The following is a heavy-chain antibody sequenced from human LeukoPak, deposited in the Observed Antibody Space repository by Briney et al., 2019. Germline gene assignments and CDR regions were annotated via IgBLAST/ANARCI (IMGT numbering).Heavy chain of an antibody. CDR1: GFTVSGNY. D-gene: IGHD3-22*01. V-gene: IGHV3-53*01. CDR2: IYSGGTT. J-gene: IGHJ3*02. CDR3: ARSFYYYDSSGYSMGAFDI. Sequence: GGSLRLSCAVSGFTVSGNYMSWVRQAPGKGLEWVSLIYSGGTTYYADSVKGRFTISRDNSKNTLYLQMNSLRAEDTAVYYCARSFYYYDSSGYSMGAFDIWGQGTMVTVSS.